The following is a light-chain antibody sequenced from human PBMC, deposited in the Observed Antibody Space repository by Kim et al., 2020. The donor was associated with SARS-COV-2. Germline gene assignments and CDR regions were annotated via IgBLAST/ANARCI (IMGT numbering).Light chain of an antibody. CDR3: QQFHSYPIT. Sequence: AIQLTQSPSSLSASAGDRVTITCRASQDISSGLAWYQHRPGKVPNLLIYDASTLQSGVPSRFSGSGSGTDFTLTISSLQPEDFATYYCQQFHSYPITFGQGKRLEIK. J-gene: IGKJ5*01. V-gene: IGKV1-13*02. CDR2: DAS. CDR1: QDISSG.